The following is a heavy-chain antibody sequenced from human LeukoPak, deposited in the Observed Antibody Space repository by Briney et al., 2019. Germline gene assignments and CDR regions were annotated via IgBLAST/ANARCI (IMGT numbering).Heavy chain of an antibody. CDR1: GFTFSDSG. CDR3: ARAGWQWLAPTEY. J-gene: IGHJ4*02. V-gene: IGHV3-30-3*01. CDR2: ISYDGSNK. D-gene: IGHD6-19*01. Sequence: GGSLRLSCAASGFTFSDSGMHWVRQAPGKGLEWVAIISYDGSNKYYADSVKGRFTISRDNSKNTLYLQMNSLRAEDTAVYYCARAGWQWLAPTEYWGQGTLVTVSS.